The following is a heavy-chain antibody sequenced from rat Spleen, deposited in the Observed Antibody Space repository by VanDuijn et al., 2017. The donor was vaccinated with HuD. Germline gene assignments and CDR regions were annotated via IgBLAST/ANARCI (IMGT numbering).Heavy chain of an antibody. J-gene: IGHJ2*01. Sequence: EVKLVESGGGLVQPGNSLTLSCVVSGFTFSNYGMHWIRQAPKKGLEWIAMIYHDGSEMYYADTVKGRFTISRDNSKNTLYLEMNSLRSEDTAMYYCSVRFDYWGQGVMVTVSS. CDR1: GFTFSNYG. V-gene: IGHV5-54*01. CDR2: IYHDGSEM. CDR3: SVRFDY.